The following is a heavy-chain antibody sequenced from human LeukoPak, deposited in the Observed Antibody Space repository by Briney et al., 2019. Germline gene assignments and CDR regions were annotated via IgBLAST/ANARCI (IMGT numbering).Heavy chain of an antibody. J-gene: IGHJ3*02. CDR2: IYYSGST. CDR3: ARGSLGIRWYAFDI. CDR1: GGSISSYY. V-gene: IGHV4-59*01. D-gene: IGHD7-27*01. Sequence: PSETLSLTCTVSGGSISSYYWSWIRQPPGKGLEWIGYIYYSGSTNYNPSLKSRVTISVDTSKNQFSLKLSSVTAADTAVYYCARGSLGIRWYAFDIWGQGTMVTVSS.